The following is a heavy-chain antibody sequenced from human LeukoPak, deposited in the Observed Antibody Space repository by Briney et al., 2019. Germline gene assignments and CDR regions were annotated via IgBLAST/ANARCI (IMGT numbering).Heavy chain of an antibody. CDR2: IYSSGIT. V-gene: IGHV4-4*07. Sequence: SETLSLTCGVSGASMSSYYWSWIRQPAGKGLKWIGRIYSSGITNYNPSLKSRVTMSVDTSKNQFSLKLSSVTAADTAVYYCAREYMVTIRLDYWGQGTPVTVSS. D-gene: IGHD2-21*02. J-gene: IGHJ4*02. CDR1: GASMSSYY. CDR3: AREYMVTIRLDY.